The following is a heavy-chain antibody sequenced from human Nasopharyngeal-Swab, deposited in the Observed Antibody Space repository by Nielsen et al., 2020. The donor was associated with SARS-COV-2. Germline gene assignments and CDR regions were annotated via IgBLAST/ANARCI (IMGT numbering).Heavy chain of an antibody. CDR2: IIPILGIA. CDR1: GGTFSSYA. J-gene: IGHJ6*02. V-gene: IGHV1-69*04. D-gene: IGHD3-9*01. CDR3: ARDRYYDILTGSDYYYYGMDV. Sequence: SVKVSCKASGGTFSSYAISWVRQAPGQGLEWMGRIIPILGIANYAQKFQGRVTITADKSTSTAYMELSSLRSDDTAVYYCARDRYYDILTGSDYYYYGMDVWGQGTTVTVSS.